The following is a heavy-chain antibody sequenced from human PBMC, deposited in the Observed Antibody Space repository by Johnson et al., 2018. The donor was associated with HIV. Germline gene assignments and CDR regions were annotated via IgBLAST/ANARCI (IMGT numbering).Heavy chain of an antibody. CDR3: AKEPEYI. CDR1: GFTVSSNY. Sequence: VQLVESGGGVVRPGGSLRLSCAASGFTVSSNYMTWVRQAPGKGLEWVSLIYPDGNTYYADSVKGRFTISRDNSKNTLYLQMNSLRAEDTAVYYCAKEPEYIWGQGTMVTVSS. J-gene: IGHJ3*02. CDR2: IYPDGNT. V-gene: IGHV3-53*01.